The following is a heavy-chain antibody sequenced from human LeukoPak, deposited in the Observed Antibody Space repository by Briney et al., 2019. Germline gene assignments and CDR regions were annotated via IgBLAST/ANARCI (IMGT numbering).Heavy chain of an antibody. CDR3: ARDVEESGFDY. J-gene: IGHJ4*02. Sequence: PGGSLRLSFSASGLTVGTNSMRGVRQAPGKGLEWGSGIYSGGSTYYADPVEGRFTITRDNSKHILYHQMNSLRADDTAVYYCARDVEESGFDYWGQGTLVTVSS. CDR2: IYSGGST. CDR1: GLTVGTNS. D-gene: IGHD5-24*01. V-gene: IGHV3-66*01.